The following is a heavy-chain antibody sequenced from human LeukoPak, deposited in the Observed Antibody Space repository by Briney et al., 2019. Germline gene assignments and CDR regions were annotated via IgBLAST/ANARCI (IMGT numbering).Heavy chain of an antibody. J-gene: IGHJ6*02. Sequence: PGGSLRLSCAASGFIFSSHWMHWVRQAPGKGLVWVSRISTDGSIISYADSVKGRFTSSRDNAKNTLYLQMNSLRAEDTAVYYCARSYYYGSGSYGMDVWGQGTTVTVSS. CDR2: ISTDGSII. D-gene: IGHD3-10*01. V-gene: IGHV3-74*01. CDR1: GFIFSSHW. CDR3: ARSYYYGSGSYGMDV.